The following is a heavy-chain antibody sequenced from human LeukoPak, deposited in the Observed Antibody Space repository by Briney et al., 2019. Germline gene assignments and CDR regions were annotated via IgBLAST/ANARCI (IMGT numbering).Heavy chain of an antibody. Sequence: GGSLRLSCAASGLTVSSNYMSWVRQAPGKGLEWVSVIYSGGSTYYADSVKGRFTISRDNSKNTLYLQMNSLRAEDAAVYYCARTGRTAAGNYFDYWGQGTLVTVSS. CDR2: IYSGGST. D-gene: IGHD6-13*01. V-gene: IGHV3-53*01. CDR3: ARTGRTAAGNYFDY. J-gene: IGHJ4*02. CDR1: GLTVSSNY.